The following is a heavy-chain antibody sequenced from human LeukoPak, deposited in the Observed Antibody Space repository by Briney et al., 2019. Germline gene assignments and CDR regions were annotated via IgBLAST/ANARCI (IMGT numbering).Heavy chain of an antibody. CDR1: GYGFTKYW. CDR3: ARQGSGYSPTYYYYMDV. CDR2: IYPGDSDT. Sequence: GESLKISCKGSGYGFTKYWIGWVRQMPGKGLEWMGIIYPGDSDTRYSPSFQGQVTISADKSISTAYLQWSSLKASDTAMYYCARQGSGYSPTYYYYMDVWGKGTTVTISS. V-gene: IGHV5-51*01. J-gene: IGHJ6*03. D-gene: IGHD5-18*01.